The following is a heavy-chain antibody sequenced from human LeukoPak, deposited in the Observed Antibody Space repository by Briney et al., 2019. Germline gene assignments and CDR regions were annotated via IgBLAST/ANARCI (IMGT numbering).Heavy chain of an antibody. V-gene: IGHV4-34*01. D-gene: IGHD6-19*01. J-gene: IGHJ6*03. CDR2: INHSGST. CDR3: ARGRGYRIAVAGPSGYYYYMDV. CDR1: GGSFSGYY. Sequence: SETLSLTCAVYGGSFSGYYWSWIRQPPGKGLEWIGEINHSGSTNYNPSLKSRVTISVDTSKNQFSLKLSSVTAADTAVYYCARGRGYRIAVAGPSGYYYYMDVWGKGTTVTISS.